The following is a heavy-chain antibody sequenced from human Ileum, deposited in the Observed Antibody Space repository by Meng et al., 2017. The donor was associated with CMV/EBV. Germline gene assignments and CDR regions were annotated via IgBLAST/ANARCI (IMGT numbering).Heavy chain of an antibody. J-gene: IGHJ4*02. D-gene: IGHD2-2*01. CDR3: ARGSSSWAFDY. Sequence: QVSVREWGPGVVKPSETLSLTCTVSGGSISGYYWSWIRQPATKGLEWIGRVYSSGSTDYNPSLQSRVTMSVDTSKNQFSLKLSSVTAADTAVYYCARGSSSWAFDYWGQGTLVTVSS. CDR2: VYSSGST. V-gene: IGHV4-4*07. CDR1: GGSISGYY.